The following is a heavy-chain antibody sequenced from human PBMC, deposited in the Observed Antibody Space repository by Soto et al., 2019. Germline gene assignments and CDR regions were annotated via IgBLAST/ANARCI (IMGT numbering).Heavy chain of an antibody. CDR3: ARGLATLPVFAFDI. CDR1: GFSLSTSGVG. V-gene: IGHV2-5*01. D-gene: IGHD6-6*01. J-gene: IGHJ3*02. Sequence: QGTLKESGPTLVKPTQTLTLTCSFSGFSLSTSGVGVGWIRQYPGKALEWLALIYWSGDEHYRPSLKSRLTIIKDTSKNHVVLIMTDMDPVDTATYYCARGLATLPVFAFDIWGQGTMVTVSS. CDR2: IYWSGDE.